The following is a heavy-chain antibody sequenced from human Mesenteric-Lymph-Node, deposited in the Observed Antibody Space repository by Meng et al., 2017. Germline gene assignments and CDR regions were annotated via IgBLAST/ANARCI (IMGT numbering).Heavy chain of an antibody. D-gene: IGHD6-19*01. CDR1: GFTFSSYG. CDR3: ARDQYSSGYFDY. CDR2: IWYDGSNK. J-gene: IGHJ4*02. V-gene: IGHV3-33*01. Sequence: GESLKISCAASGFTFSSYGMHWVRQAPGKGLEWVAVIWYDGSNKYYADSVKGRFTISRDNSKNTLYLQMNSLRAEDTAVYYCARDQYSSGYFDYWGQGTLVTVSS.